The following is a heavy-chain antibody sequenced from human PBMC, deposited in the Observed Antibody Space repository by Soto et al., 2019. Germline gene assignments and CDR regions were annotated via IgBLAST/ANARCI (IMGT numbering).Heavy chain of an antibody. J-gene: IGHJ3*02. CDR3: AKVDTVTKRATLIEAFDI. V-gene: IGHV3-23*01. CDR1: GFTFSSYE. Sequence: GGSLRLSCAASGFTFSSYEMNWVRQAPGKGLEGVSYISSSGSGGSTYYADSVKGRFTISRDNSKNTLYLQRNSLRAEDTAVYYCAKVDTVTKRATLIEAFDIWGQGTMVTVSS. CDR2: ISSSGSGGST. D-gene: IGHD4-17*01.